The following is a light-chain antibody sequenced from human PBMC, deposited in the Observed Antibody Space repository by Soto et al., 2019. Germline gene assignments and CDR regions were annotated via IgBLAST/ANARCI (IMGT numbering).Light chain of an antibody. CDR2: DVS. V-gene: IGLV2-11*01. Sequence: HSALTQPGSVSGSAGKSVTISCAGTSSDVGAYNSVSWYQQHPDKAPKLIIYDVSKRPSGIPDRFSGSKSGNTASLTISGLQAEDEADYYCFSYAGSYTSLFGGGTKLTV. CDR1: SSDVGAYNS. CDR3: FSYAGSYTSL. J-gene: IGLJ3*02.